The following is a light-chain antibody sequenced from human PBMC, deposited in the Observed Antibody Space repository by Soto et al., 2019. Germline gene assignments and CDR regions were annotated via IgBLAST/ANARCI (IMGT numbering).Light chain of an antibody. V-gene: IGKV1-39*01. CDR3: QQSYTSPYP. CDR1: QSISTY. Sequence: DIQMTQSPSSLSASVGDRVTITCRASQSISTYLNWYQQRLGKAPKLLMYSASRLQSGVSSRFSGSGSGTDFTLSISSLQPEDFATYYCQQSYTSPYPFGQGTKLEIE. J-gene: IGKJ2*01. CDR2: SAS.